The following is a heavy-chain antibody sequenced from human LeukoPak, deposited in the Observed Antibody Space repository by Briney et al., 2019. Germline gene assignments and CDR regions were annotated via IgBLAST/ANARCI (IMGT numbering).Heavy chain of an antibody. CDR1: GYSFTSYW. Sequence: GESLKISCKGSGYSFTSYWIGWGRQMPGKGLEWMGIIYPGDSDIRYSPSFQGQVTISADKSISTAYLQWTSLKASDTAIYYCARLSIEVSGDFDYWGQGTLVTVSS. J-gene: IGHJ4*02. V-gene: IGHV5-51*01. D-gene: IGHD6-19*01. CDR2: IYPGDSDI. CDR3: ARLSIEVSGDFDY.